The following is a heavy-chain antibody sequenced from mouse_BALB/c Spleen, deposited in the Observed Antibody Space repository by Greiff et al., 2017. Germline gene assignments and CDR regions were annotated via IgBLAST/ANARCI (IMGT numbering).Heavy chain of an antibody. Sequence: EVKLMESGGGLVKPGGSLKLSCAASGFTFSDYYMYWVRQTPEKRLEWVATISDGGSYTYYPDSVKGRFTISRDNAKNKLYLQMSSLKSEDTAMYYCARDEGAWFAYWGQGTLVTVSA. CDR1: GFTFSDYY. CDR3: ARDEGAWFAY. CDR2: ISDGGSYT. J-gene: IGHJ3*01. V-gene: IGHV5-4*02.